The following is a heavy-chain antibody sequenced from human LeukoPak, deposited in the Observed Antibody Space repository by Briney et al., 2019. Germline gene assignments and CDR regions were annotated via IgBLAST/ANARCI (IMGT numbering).Heavy chain of an antibody. CDR2: IKSRNDGGTT. D-gene: IGHD2-21*01. CDR3: IPMWAFDI. Sequence: TGGSLRLSCAAYGFTFTNAWRSWVRQAPGKGLEWVGHIKSRNDGGTTDYAAPVKARLTISRDDSKNTQYLQMNSLNTEDTSVYYCIPMWAFDIWGQGTMVTVS. V-gene: IGHV3-15*01. CDR1: GFTFTNAW. J-gene: IGHJ3*02.